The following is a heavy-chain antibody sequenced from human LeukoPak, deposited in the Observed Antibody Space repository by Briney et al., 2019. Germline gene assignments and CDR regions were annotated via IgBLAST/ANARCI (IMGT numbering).Heavy chain of an antibody. CDR3: AAQYSGFVRLDY. CDR2: ISHSGST. Sequence: PETLSLTCAVYGGSFSGYYWSWIRQPPGKGLEWIGEISHSGSTNYNPSLKSRVTISVDTSKNQFSLKLTSVTAADTAVYYCAAQYSGFVRLDYWGQRTLVTVSS. J-gene: IGHJ4*02. D-gene: IGHD5-12*01. V-gene: IGHV4-34*01. CDR1: GGSFSGYY.